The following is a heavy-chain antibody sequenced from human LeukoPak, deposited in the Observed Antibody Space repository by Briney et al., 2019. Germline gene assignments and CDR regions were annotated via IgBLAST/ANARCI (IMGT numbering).Heavy chain of an antibody. CDR1: GYSFTSYW. J-gene: IGHJ5*02. Sequence: GESLKISCKGSGYSFTSYWIGWVRQMPGKGLEWMGIIYPGDSDIRYSLSFQGQVTISADKSISTAYLQWSSLKASDTAMYYCARQEQLVKDNWFDPWGQGTLVTVSS. D-gene: IGHD6-13*01. V-gene: IGHV5-51*01. CDR3: ARQEQLVKDNWFDP. CDR2: IYPGDSDI.